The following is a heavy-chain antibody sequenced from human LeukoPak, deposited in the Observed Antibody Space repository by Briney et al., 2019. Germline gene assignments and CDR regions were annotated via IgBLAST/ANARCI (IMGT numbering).Heavy chain of an antibody. Sequence: PGGSLRLSCAASGFTVSSNYMSWVRQAPGKGLEWVSVIYSGGSTYYADSVKGLFTISRDNSKNTLYLQMNSLRAEDTAVYYCARVLGYDSSLDYWGQGTLVTVSS. CDR1: GFTVSSNY. V-gene: IGHV3-53*01. CDR2: IYSGGST. D-gene: IGHD5-12*01. J-gene: IGHJ4*02. CDR3: ARVLGYDSSLDY.